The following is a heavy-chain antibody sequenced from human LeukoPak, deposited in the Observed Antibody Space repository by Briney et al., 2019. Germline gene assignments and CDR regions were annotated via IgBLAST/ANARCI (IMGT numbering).Heavy chain of an antibody. J-gene: IGHJ4*02. CDR2: TYDSGSY. V-gene: IGHV4-59*01. Sequence: SEDLSLTCAVSGGSRRNYYWSWIRQHPGKGLEGIGYTYDSGSYSYNPSLRSRVSISIDTSKNQFSLNLSSVTAADTAVYYCARGWASSWYYFDFWGQGTLVTVSS. CDR3: ARGWASSWYYFDF. CDR1: GGSRRNYY. D-gene: IGHD2-2*01.